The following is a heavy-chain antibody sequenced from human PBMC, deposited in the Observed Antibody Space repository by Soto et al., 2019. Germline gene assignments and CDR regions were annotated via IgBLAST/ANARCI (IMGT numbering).Heavy chain of an antibody. CDR1: GGSISSYY. Sequence: SETLSLTCTVSGGSISSYYWSWIRQPPGKGLEWIGYIYYSGSTNYNPSLKSRVTISVDTSKNQFSLKLSSVTAADTAVYYCARDRASGSGWPKHYYYYYYMDVWGKGTTVTVSS. D-gene: IGHD6-19*01. J-gene: IGHJ6*03. CDR2: IYYSGST. CDR3: ARDRASGSGWPKHYYYYYYMDV. V-gene: IGHV4-59*01.